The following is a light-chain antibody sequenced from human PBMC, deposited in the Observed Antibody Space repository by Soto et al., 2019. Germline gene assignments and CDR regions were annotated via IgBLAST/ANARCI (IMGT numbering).Light chain of an antibody. V-gene: IGLV2-11*01. CDR3: CSYAGSPRDV. Sequence: QSALTQPRSVSGSLGQSVTISCTGTSSDVGTYNYVSWYQQHPGKAPKVMIYDVSERPSGVPDRFSGSKSGNTASLTNSGLQAEDEADYYCCSYAGSPRDVLGTGTKLTVL. J-gene: IGLJ1*01. CDR2: DVS. CDR1: SSDVGTYNY.